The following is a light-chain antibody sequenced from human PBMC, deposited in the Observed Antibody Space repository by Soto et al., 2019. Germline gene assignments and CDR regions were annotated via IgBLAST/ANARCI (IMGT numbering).Light chain of an antibody. Sequence: EIVMTQSPATLSVSPGERATLSCRASQSVSSNLAWYQQKPGQAPRLLIYGASTRATGSPARFSGSGSGTDFTLTISRLEPEDFAVYYCQQYGSSGTFGQGTKVDIK. CDR2: GAS. CDR1: QSVSSN. V-gene: IGKV3-15*01. J-gene: IGKJ1*01. CDR3: QQYGSSGT.